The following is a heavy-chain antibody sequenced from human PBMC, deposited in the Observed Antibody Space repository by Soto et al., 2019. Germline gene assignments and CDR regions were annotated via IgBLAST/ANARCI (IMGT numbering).Heavy chain of an antibody. J-gene: IGHJ2*01. V-gene: IGHV4-61*01. CDR1: GGSVSSGTYY. CDR3: SRDHGLGAGYFAL. D-gene: IGHD7-27*01. Sequence: QVQLQESGPGQVKPSETLFLTCTVSGGSVSSGTYYWSWIRQPAGKGLEWMGYIYRGSPNYNPSLKSRDTISVDTSRAPFSLMLSSGTAADTAVYYCSRDHGLGAGYFALWGRGTLVTVSS. CDR2: IYRGSP.